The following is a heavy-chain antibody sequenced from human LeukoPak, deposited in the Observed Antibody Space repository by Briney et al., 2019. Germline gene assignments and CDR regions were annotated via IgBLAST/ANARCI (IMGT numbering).Heavy chain of an antibody. V-gene: IGHV4-34*01. CDR1: GGSFSGYY. D-gene: IGHD2-2*02. Sequence: SETLSLTCAVYGGSFSGYYWSWIRQPPGKGLEWIGEINHSGSTNYNPSLKSRVTISVDTSKNQFSLKPSSVTAADTAVYYCAYTMYYYYGMDVWGQGTTVTVSS. CDR2: INHSGST. J-gene: IGHJ6*02. CDR3: AYTMYYYYGMDV.